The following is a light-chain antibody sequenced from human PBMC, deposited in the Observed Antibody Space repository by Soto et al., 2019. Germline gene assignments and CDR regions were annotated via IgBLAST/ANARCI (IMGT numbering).Light chain of an antibody. J-gene: IGKJ5*01. CDR1: QSVSNN. Sequence: EIVLTQSPGTLSLSPGERATLSCRASQSVSNNLAWYQQKPGQAPRLLIYGASTRATGIPARFSGSGSGTEFTLTISSLQSEDFAVYYCQQYNNWLITFGQGTRLEIK. V-gene: IGKV3-15*01. CDR3: QQYNNWLIT. CDR2: GAS.